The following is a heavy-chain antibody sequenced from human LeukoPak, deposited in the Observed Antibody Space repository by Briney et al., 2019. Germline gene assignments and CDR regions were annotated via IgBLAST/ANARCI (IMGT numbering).Heavy chain of an antibody. J-gene: IGHJ4*02. Sequence: GGSLRLSCAASGFTFSSNAMSWVRQAPGKGLEWVSAIRGSGRSTYYADSVKGRFIISRDNSENTLYLQMNSLRAEDTAVYYCAKVRSDYYDILTGNYNPLFDYWGQGTLVTVSS. CDR3: AKVRSDYYDILTGNYNPLFDY. CDR2: IRGSGRST. V-gene: IGHV3-23*01. CDR1: GFTFSSNA. D-gene: IGHD3-9*01.